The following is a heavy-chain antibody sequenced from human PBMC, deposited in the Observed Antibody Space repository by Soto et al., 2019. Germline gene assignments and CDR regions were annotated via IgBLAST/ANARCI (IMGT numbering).Heavy chain of an antibody. CDR3: ASTLGYCSGGSCYGFDY. CDR1: GGSISSYY. CDR2: IYYSGST. J-gene: IGHJ4*02. V-gene: IGHV4-59*01. D-gene: IGHD2-15*01. Sequence: SETLSLTCTVSGGSISSYYWSWIRQPPGKGLEWIGYIYYSGSTNYNPSLKSRVTISVDTSKNQFSLKLSSVTAADTAVYYCASTLGYCSGGSCYGFDYWGQGTLVTVSS.